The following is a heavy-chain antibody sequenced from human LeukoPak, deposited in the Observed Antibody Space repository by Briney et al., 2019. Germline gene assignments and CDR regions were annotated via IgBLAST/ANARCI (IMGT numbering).Heavy chain of an antibody. Sequence: GGSLRLSCAASGFTFSNYAMSWVRQAPGKGLEWVSAISGSGVTTYYADSVEGRFTISRDNSKSTLYLQMSRLRAEDTAVYYCARDWDSHDYGDPYFDNWGHGTLVTVSS. CDR1: GFTFSNYA. D-gene: IGHD4-17*01. J-gene: IGHJ4*01. CDR2: ISGSGVTT. CDR3: ARDWDSHDYGDPYFDN. V-gene: IGHV3-23*01.